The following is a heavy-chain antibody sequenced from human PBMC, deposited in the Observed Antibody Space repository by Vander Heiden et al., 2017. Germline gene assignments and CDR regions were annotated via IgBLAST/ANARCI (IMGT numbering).Heavy chain of an antibody. J-gene: IGHJ5*02. CDR1: GGSFSGYY. D-gene: IGHD2-2*01. CDR3: ARATGNCSSTSCSQYNWFDP. CDR2: INHSGST. Sequence: QVQLQQWGAGLLKPSETLSLTCAVYGGSFSGYYWSWIRQPPGKGLEWIAEINHSGSTNYNPSLKSRVTISVDTSKNQFSLKLSSVTAADTAVYYCARATGNCSSTSCSQYNWFDPWGQGTLVTVSS. V-gene: IGHV4-34*01.